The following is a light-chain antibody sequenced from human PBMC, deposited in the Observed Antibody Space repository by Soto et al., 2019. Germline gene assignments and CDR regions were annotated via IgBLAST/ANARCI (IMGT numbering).Light chain of an antibody. CDR2: DAS. V-gene: IGKV3-11*01. CDR1: QSVGTF. J-gene: IGKJ2*03. CDR3: QQRSNWPPYS. Sequence: EVVLTQSPATLSLSPGERATLFCRASQSVGTFLAWYKQKPGQAPRLVIYDASKRVTGIPARFSGSGSGTDFTLTISSLEPEDFALYYCQQRSNWPPYSFGQGTKLEIK.